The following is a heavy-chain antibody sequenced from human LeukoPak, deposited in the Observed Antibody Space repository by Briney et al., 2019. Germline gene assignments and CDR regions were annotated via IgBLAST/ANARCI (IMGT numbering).Heavy chain of an antibody. J-gene: IGHJ4*02. D-gene: IGHD2-2*01. V-gene: IGHV3-23*01. CDR3: TKLGGHCSTTTCWCFDS. CDR1: GFTFSIYA. Sequence: GGSLSLSCAASGFTFSIYAMAWVRQAPGKGLEWVSIFHDRGGYTYYADPVRGRFTISRDNSRNTLYLQMDSLRVEDTAKYYCTKLGGHCSTTTCWCFDSWGQGTLVTVSS. CDR2: FHDRGGYT.